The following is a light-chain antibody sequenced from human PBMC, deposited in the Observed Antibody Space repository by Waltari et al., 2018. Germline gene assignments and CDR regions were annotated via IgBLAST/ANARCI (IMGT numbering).Light chain of an antibody. CDR1: SSDVGGYNY. Sequence: QSALTQPPSASGSPGQSVTISCTGTSSDVGGYNYVSWYQQHPGKAPKLMIYEVSQRAEGVPDRVSGSKSGNTASRTVAGLQAEDEADSYCSSYAGSNNWVFGGGTKLLVL. J-gene: IGLJ3*02. CDR2: EVS. CDR3: SSYAGSNNWV. V-gene: IGLV2-8*01.